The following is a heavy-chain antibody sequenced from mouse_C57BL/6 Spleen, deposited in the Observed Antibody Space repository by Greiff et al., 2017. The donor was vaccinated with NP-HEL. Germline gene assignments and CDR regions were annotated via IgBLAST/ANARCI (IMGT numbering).Heavy chain of an antibody. CDR2: IYWDDDK. CDR3: ALPYYSNYDYAMDY. Sequence: QVTLKVSGPGILQSSQTLSLTCSFSGFSLSTSGMGVSWLRQPSGKGLEWLAHIYWDDDKRYNPSLKSRLTISKDTSSNQVFLKITSVDTADTATYYGALPYYSNYDYAMDYWGQGTSVTVSS. CDR1: GFSLSTSGMG. J-gene: IGHJ4*01. D-gene: IGHD2-5*01. V-gene: IGHV8-12*01.